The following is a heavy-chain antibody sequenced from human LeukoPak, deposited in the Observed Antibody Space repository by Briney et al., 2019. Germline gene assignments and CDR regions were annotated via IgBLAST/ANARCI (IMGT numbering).Heavy chain of an antibody. D-gene: IGHD1-26*01. V-gene: IGHV3-74*01. CDR1: GFTFSSYW. CDR3: ARDWDYYYMDV. CDR2: VKGDGSRA. Sequence: PGGSLRLSCAASGFTFSSYWMHWVRQSPGKGLEWVGQVKGDGSRANYADSVKGRFTISRDNAKNTVYLQMNSLRAEDTAVYYCARDWDYYYMDVWGKGTTVTVSS. J-gene: IGHJ6*03.